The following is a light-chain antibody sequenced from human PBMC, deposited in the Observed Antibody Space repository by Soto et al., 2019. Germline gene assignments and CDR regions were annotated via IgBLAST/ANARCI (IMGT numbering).Light chain of an antibody. J-gene: IGKJ1*01. V-gene: IGKV1-5*03. CDR1: QSIGSW. Sequence: DIQLTQSPSILSASVGDRVTITCRASQSIGSWLAWYQQKPGKAPNLLIFQTSNLESGVPSRFSGSGSGTEFSLTISSLQPDDFATYYCQQCNTYSTFGQGTKVETK. CDR2: QTS. CDR3: QQCNTYST.